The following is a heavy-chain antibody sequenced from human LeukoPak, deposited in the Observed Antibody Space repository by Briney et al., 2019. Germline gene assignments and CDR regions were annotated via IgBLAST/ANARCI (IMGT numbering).Heavy chain of an antibody. J-gene: IGHJ3*02. D-gene: IGHD3-22*01. CDR3: ARPVWYYDRSAFDI. V-gene: IGHV4-39*01. Sequence: SETLSLTCTVSGGSVSSSGYYWGWIRQPPGKGLEWIGSIYYSGSTYYNPSLKSRVSISVDTSKNQFSLNLTSVTAADTAVYFCARPVWYYDRSAFDIWGQGTMVTVSS. CDR1: GGSVSSSGYY. CDR2: IYYSGST.